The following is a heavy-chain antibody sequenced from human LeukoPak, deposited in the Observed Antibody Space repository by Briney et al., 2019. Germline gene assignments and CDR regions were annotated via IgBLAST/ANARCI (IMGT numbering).Heavy chain of an antibody. J-gene: IGHJ4*02. Sequence: SGTLSLTCAVSGGSITNSYWWTWVRQSPGKGLEWVGEIYYSGNTNYNPSLKSRVTMSVDKSKNQFSLKLSSVTAADTAFYYCARAGGRDFHFDSWGQGTLVTVSS. CDR1: GGSITNSYW. V-gene: IGHV4-4*02. CDR2: IYYSGNT. CDR3: ARAGGRDFHFDS. D-gene: IGHD5-12*01.